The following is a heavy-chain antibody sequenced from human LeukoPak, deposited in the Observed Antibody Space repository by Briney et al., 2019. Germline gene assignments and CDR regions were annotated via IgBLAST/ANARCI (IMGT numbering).Heavy chain of an antibody. Sequence: SETLSLTCTVSGGSISTYHWNWVRNSPGKGLEWIGYMQSTGNSNYNPSLKSRVTMSVDMSRNQIVLNLSSVTAADTAVYFCARDKQHSYGRYFDHWGQGTLVTVSS. CDR1: GGSISTYH. CDR3: ARDKQHSYGRYFDH. CDR2: MQSTGNS. D-gene: IGHD5-18*01. J-gene: IGHJ4*02. V-gene: IGHV4-59*01.